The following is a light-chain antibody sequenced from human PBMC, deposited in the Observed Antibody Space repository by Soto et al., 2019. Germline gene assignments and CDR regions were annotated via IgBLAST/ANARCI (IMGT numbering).Light chain of an antibody. CDR1: SSDIGGYNY. CDR3: SSYTSTSTLYV. Sequence: QSALTQPASVSGSPGQSITISCTGTSSDIGGYNYVSWYQQLPGKVPKLIIYDVSNRPSGVSDSFSGSKSGNAASLTISGLQAEDEADYYCSSYTSTSTLYVFGPGTKLTVL. V-gene: IGLV2-14*03. CDR2: DVS. J-gene: IGLJ1*01.